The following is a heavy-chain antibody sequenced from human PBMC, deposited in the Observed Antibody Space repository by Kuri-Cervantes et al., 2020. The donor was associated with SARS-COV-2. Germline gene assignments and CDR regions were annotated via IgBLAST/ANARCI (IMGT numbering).Heavy chain of an antibody. Sequence: GESLKISCAASGFTFSSYAMHWVRQAPGKGLEWVAVISYDGSNKYYADSVKGRFTISRDNSKNTLYLQMSSLRAEDTAVYYCARVPGGHDAFDIWGQGTMVTVSS. CDR1: GFTFSSYA. D-gene: IGHD3-16*01. CDR3: ARVPGGHDAFDI. V-gene: IGHV3-30-3*01. J-gene: IGHJ3*02. CDR2: ISYDGSNK.